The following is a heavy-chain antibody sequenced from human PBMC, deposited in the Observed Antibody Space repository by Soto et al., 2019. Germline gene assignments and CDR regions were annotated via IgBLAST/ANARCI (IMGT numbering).Heavy chain of an antibody. V-gene: IGHV3-33*01. CDR2: IWNDGIRK. J-gene: IGHJ4*02. D-gene: IGHD3-22*01. Sequence: GGSLRLSCAASGFTFSRYGMHWVRQAPGKGLEWVALIWNDGIRKVYVDSVKGRFTISRDNSKNTLDLQMNSLRAEDTAVYYCARDDDYEANAFDYWGPGTLVTVSS. CDR1: GFTFSRYG. CDR3: ARDDDYEANAFDY.